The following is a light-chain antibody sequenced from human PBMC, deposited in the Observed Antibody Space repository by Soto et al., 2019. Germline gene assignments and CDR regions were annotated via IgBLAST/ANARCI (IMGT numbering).Light chain of an antibody. CDR2: GAS. J-gene: IGKJ2*01. V-gene: IGKV3-15*01. Sequence: ETVLTQSPGTLYVSPGERATLSCSASQSVSSKLAWYQQKPGQAPRLLIYGASTRATGLPARFSGSGSGSEFTLTISSLQSEDFAVYYCQQYAYWPYTFGQGTKLGIK. CDR3: QQYAYWPYT. CDR1: QSVSSK.